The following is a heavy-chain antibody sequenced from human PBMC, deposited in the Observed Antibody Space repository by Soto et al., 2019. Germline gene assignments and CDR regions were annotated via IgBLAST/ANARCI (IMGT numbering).Heavy chain of an antibody. Sequence: EVQLLESGGGLAQPGGSLRLSCAATGFTFSNYAMTWVRRSAGKGLEWVSAINDAGERTNYEDSVRGRFTVSRDNSKNTLYLQMNNLRAEDTAVYYCAKDYSGVWSRGIDSWGQGTLVTVSS. V-gene: IGHV3-23*01. CDR2: INDAGERT. CDR3: AKDYSGVWSRGIDS. CDR1: GFTFSNYA. J-gene: IGHJ4*02. D-gene: IGHD1-26*01.